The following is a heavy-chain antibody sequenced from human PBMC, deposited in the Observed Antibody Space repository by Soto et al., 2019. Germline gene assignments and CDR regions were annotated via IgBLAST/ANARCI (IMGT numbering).Heavy chain of an antibody. CDR2: IWYDGSKK. Sequence: LRLSCAVSGFTFSDYGMVWVRQAPGKGLEWVAVIWYDGSKKYHADSVQGRFTISRDNSKNSLYLQMNSLRAEDTAVYYCERRRGPDYDSSGYYFDHWGQGTLVTVSS. D-gene: IGHD3-22*01. V-gene: IGHV3-33*01. CDR1: GFTFSDYG. CDR3: ERRRGPDYDSSGYYFDH. J-gene: IGHJ4*02.